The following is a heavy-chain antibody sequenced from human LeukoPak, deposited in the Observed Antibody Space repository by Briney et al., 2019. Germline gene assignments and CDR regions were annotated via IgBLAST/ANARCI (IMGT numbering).Heavy chain of an antibody. CDR2: IYYSGST. V-gene: IGHV4-59*01. Sequence: SETLFLTCTVSGGSISSYYWSWIRQPPGKGLEWIGYIYYSGSTNYNPSLKSRVTISVDTSKNQFSLKLSSVTAADTAVYYCARSVGELPEIDYWGQGTLVTVSS. D-gene: IGHD1-26*01. CDR1: GGSISSYY. CDR3: ARSVGELPEIDY. J-gene: IGHJ4*02.